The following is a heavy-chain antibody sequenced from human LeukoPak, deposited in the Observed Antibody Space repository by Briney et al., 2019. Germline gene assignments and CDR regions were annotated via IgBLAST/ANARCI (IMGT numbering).Heavy chain of an antibody. J-gene: IGHJ6*03. CDR1: GFTFRRYG. CDR2: ISGSGGST. Sequence: PGGSLRLSCAASGFTFRRYGMIWVRQAPGKGLEWVSVISGSGGSTYYGDSVKGRFTISRDNSKNTLYLQMNSLRAEDTAVYYCARGSGSILYYYYMDVWGKGTTVTISS. D-gene: IGHD3-10*01. CDR3: ARGSGSILYYYYMDV. V-gene: IGHV3-23*01.